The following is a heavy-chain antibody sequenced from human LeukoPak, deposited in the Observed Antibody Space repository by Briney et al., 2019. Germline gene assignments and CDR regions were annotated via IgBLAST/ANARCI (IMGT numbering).Heavy chain of an antibody. D-gene: IGHD3-3*01. CDR2: IKLDGSEK. J-gene: IGHJ4*02. CDR1: GFTFSGYW. Sequence: PGGSLRLSCAASGFTFSGYWMHWVRQAPGKGLEWVANIKLDGSEKNYVDSVKGRFTISRDNTKNSLYLQMNSLRAEDTAVFYCARDQYDTWSRRGNFDSWGQGTLVIVSS. V-gene: IGHV3-7*03. CDR3: ARDQYDTWSRRGNFDS.